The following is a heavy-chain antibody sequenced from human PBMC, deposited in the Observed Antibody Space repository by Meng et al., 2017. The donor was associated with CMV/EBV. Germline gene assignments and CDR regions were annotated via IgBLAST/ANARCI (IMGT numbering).Heavy chain of an antibody. CDR2: IRYDGSNK. V-gene: IGHV3-30*02. Sequence: TLSLTCAASGFTFSSYGMHWVRQAPGKGLEWVAFIRYDGSNKYYADSVKGRFTISRDNSKNTLYLQMNSLRAEDTAVYYCAKGGGRMVRDNWFDPWGQGTLVTVSS. CDR3: AKGGGRMVRDNWFDP. J-gene: IGHJ5*02. CDR1: GFTFSSYG. D-gene: IGHD3-10*01.